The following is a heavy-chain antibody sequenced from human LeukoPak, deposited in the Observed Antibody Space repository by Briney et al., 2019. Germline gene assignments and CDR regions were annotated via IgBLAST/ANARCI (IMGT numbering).Heavy chain of an antibody. CDR2: IIPIFGTA. CDR3: ARPGYNWNDAFDY. Sequence: GASVKVSCEASGYTFTGYYMHWVRQAPGQGLEWMGGIIPIFGTANYAQKFQGRVTITADESTSTAYMELSSLRSEDTAVYYCARPGYNWNDAFDYWGQGTLVTVSS. CDR1: GYTFTGYY. J-gene: IGHJ4*02. D-gene: IGHD1-1*01. V-gene: IGHV1-69*13.